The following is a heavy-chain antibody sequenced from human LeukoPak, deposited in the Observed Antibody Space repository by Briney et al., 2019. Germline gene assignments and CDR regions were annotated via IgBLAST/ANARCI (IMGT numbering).Heavy chain of an antibody. CDR3: ARDRGPMDDSSGLD. Sequence: GGSLRLSCAASGVTFSDYYMSWTRQAPGKGLEWVSYISSSGSTIYYADSVKGRFTISRDNAKNSLYLQMNSLRAEDTAVYYCARDRGPMDDSSGLDWGQGTLVTVSS. J-gene: IGHJ4*02. V-gene: IGHV3-11*01. CDR1: GVTFSDYY. D-gene: IGHD3-22*01. CDR2: ISSSGSTI.